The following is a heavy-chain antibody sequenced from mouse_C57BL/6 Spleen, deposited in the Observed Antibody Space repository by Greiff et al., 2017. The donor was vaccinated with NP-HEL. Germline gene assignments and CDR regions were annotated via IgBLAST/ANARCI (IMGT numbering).Heavy chain of an antibody. D-gene: IGHD1-1*01. CDR1: GYTFTSYG. J-gene: IGHJ1*03. CDR2: IYPRSGNT. CDR3: ARNYYGSSYERYFDV. V-gene: IGHV1-81*01. Sequence: QVQLQQSGAELARPGASVKLSCKASGYTFTSYGISWVKQRTGQGLEWIGEIYPRSGNTYYNEKFKGKATLTADKSSSTEYMELRSLTSEDSAVYFCARNYYGSSYERYFDVWGTGTTVTVSS.